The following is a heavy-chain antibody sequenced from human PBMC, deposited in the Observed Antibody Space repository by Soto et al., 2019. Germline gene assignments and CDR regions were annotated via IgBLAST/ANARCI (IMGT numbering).Heavy chain of an antibody. V-gene: IGHV4-31*03. CDR1: GGSISSGGYY. CDR3: ARNKRGYYDSSGYYTAPFDY. J-gene: IGHJ4*02. Sequence: SETLSLTCTVSGGSISSGGYYWSWIRQHPGRGLEWIGYIYYSGSTYYNPSLKSRVTISVDTSKNQFSLKLSSVTAADTAVYYCARNKRGYYDSSGYYTAPFDYWGQGTLVTVSS. D-gene: IGHD3-22*01. CDR2: IYYSGST.